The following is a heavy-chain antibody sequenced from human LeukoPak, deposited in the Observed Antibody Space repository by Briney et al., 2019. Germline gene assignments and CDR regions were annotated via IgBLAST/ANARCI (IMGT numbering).Heavy chain of an antibody. J-gene: IGHJ5*02. D-gene: IGHD2-15*01. CDR2: INHSGST. CDR1: GGSFSGYY. Sequence: SETLSLTCAVYGGSFSGYYWSWIRQPPGKGLEWIGEINHSGSTNYNPSLKSRVTISVDTSKNQFSLKLSSVTAADTAVYYCARGIGYCSGGSCLGWFDPWGQGTLVTVSS. CDR3: ARGIGYCSGGSCLGWFDP. V-gene: IGHV4-34*01.